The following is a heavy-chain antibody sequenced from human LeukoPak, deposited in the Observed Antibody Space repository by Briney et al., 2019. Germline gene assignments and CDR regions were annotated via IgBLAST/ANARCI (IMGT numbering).Heavy chain of an antibody. V-gene: IGHV4-30-2*06. CDR3: ARVKWGSTSCYTCYYYYMDV. Sequence: TSQTLSLTCSVSGGSISSGPYFWSWIRQSPGQGLEWIGYIWPSGSTNYNPSLKSRVTISVDTSKNQFSLKLSSVTAADTAVYYCARVKWGSTSCYTCYYYYMDVWGKGTTVTVSS. D-gene: IGHD2-2*02. CDR1: GGSISSGPYF. CDR2: IWPSGST. J-gene: IGHJ6*03.